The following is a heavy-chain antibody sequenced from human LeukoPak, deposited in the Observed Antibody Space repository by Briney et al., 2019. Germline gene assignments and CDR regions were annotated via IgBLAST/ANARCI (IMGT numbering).Heavy chain of an antibody. V-gene: IGHV3-21*01. J-gene: IGHJ4*02. CDR1: GFTFSSYA. CDR2: ISSSSSYI. CDR3: ARAGRPYCGGDCYSVDLIKYYFDY. Sequence: GGSLRLSCAASGFTFSSYAMHWVRQAPGKGLEWVSSISSSSSYIYYADSVKGRFTISRDNAKNSLYLQMNSLRAEDTAVYYCARAGRPYCGGDCYSVDLIKYYFDYWGQGTLVTVSS. D-gene: IGHD2-21*02.